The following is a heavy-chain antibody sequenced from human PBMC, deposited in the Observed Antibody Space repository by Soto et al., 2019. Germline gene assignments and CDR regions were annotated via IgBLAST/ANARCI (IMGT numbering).Heavy chain of an antibody. CDR1: GFTFSSYA. CDR2: ISGSGGST. D-gene: IGHD4-17*01. Sequence: EVQLLESGGGLVQPGGSLRLSCAASGFTFSSYAMSWVRQAPGKGLEWVSAISGSGGSTYYADSVKGRFTISRDNSKNTKNQQIHSLTTEDTAVYYSAKDRAKLDCGDYGPLDYWGQGTLVTVSS. J-gene: IGHJ4*02. CDR3: AKDRAKLDCGDYGPLDY. V-gene: IGHV3-23*01.